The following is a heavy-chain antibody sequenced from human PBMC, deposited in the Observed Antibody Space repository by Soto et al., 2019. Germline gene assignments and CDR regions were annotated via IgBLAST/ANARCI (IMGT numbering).Heavy chain of an antibody. CDR3: AKDQVRGVRGFITYCCGMDV. D-gene: IGHD3-10*01. CDR2: ISYDGSNK. Sequence: QVQLVESGGGVVQPGRSLRLSCAASGFTFSSYGMHWVRQAPGKGLEWVAVISYDGSNKYYADSVKGRFTISRDNSKNTLYLQMNSLGAEDTAVYYCAKDQVRGVRGFITYCCGMDVWGQGTTVTVSS. CDR1: GFTFSSYG. J-gene: IGHJ6*02. V-gene: IGHV3-30*18.